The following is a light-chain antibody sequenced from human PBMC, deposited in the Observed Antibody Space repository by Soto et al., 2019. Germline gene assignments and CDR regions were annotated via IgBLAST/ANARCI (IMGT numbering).Light chain of an antibody. CDR2: GAS. CDR3: QQRSNWPLT. Sequence: EIVLTQSPDTLSLSPGERATLSCRASQSVSTNSLAWYQQRPGQAPRPLIYGASSRATGIPDRFSGSGSGTDFTLTISSLEPEDFAVYYCQQRSNWPLTFGPGTKVDIK. V-gene: IGKV3D-20*02. CDR1: QSVSTNS. J-gene: IGKJ3*01.